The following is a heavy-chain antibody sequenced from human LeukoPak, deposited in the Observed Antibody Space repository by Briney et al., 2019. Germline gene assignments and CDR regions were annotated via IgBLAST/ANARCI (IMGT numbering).Heavy chain of an antibody. CDR2: IIPILGIA. D-gene: IGHD6-19*01. CDR3: AREMDPDAQWLVQNYFDY. Sequence: GASVKVSCKASGGTFSSYAISWVRQAPGQGLEWMGRIIPILGIANYAQKFQGRVTITADKSTSTAYMELSSLRSEDTAVYYCAREMDPDAQWLVQNYFDYWGQGTLVTVSS. CDR1: GGTFSSYA. J-gene: IGHJ4*02. V-gene: IGHV1-69*04.